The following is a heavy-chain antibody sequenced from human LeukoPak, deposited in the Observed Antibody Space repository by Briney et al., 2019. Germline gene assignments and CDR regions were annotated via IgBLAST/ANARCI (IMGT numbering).Heavy chain of an antibody. CDR2: IRYDGSNK. CDR3: AKDSGSGWYKFDY. CDR1: GFTFSSYG. J-gene: IGHJ4*02. V-gene: IGHV3-30*02. D-gene: IGHD6-19*01. Sequence: GGSLRLSCAASGFTFSSYGMHWVRQAPGKGLEWVTFIRYDGSNKYYADSVKGRFTISRDNSKNTLYLQMNSLRAVGTAVYYCAKDSGSGWYKFDYWGQGTLVTVSS.